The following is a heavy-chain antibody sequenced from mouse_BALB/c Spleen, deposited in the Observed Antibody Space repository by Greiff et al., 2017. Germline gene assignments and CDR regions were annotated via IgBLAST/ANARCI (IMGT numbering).Heavy chain of an antibody. CDR3: SRGGDYDRYYAMDY. Sequence: VQLQQPGAELVKPGPSVKMSCKASGSPFTSYWLNWVRQRPGQGLEWMGDIYPGRGITNNKEKFKSKATLTLDTSSSTAYMQLSSLTSEDSAVYYCSRGGDYDRYYAMDYWGQGTSVTVSS. CDR1: GSPFTSYW. D-gene: IGHD2-4*01. J-gene: IGHJ4*01. CDR2: IYPGRGIT. V-gene: IGHV1-55*01.